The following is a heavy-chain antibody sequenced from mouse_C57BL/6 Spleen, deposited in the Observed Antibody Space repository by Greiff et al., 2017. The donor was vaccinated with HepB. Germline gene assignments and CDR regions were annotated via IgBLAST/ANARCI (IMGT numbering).Heavy chain of an antibody. CDR1: GFTFSSYG. CDR3: ASSMVTTAFDY. J-gene: IGHJ2*01. Sequence: EVHLVESGGDLVKPGGSLKLSCAASGFTFSSYGMSWVRQTPDKRLEWVATISSGGSYTYYPDSVKGRFTISRDNAKNTLYLQMSSLKSEDTAMYYCASSMVTTAFDYWGQGTTLTVSS. D-gene: IGHD2-2*01. CDR2: ISSGGSYT. V-gene: IGHV5-6*01.